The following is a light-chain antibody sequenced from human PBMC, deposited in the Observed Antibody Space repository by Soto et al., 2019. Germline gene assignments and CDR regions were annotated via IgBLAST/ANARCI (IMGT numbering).Light chain of an antibody. V-gene: IGKV3-20*01. Sequence: EVVLTRSPGTLSLSPGERATLSCRASQPVSPSFLAWYQQKGGQAPRLLIYGASTRSSGVPDRFSGSGSGTDFTLTISELEPEDFAVYYCQHYDWSLTWTFGPGTKVDIK. CDR1: QPVSPSF. CDR3: QHYDWSLTWT. J-gene: IGKJ1*01. CDR2: GAS.